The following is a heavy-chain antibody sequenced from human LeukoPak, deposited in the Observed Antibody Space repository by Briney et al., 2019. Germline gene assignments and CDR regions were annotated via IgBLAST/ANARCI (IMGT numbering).Heavy chain of an antibody. CDR1: EFTFSNYA. Sequence: GGSLRLSCAASEFTFSNYAMSWVRQAPGKGLEWVSVISGSGGTTYSADSVKGRFTVSRDNSKNTLYLQMNSLRAEDTAAYYCARERGSSGGNTNGYFDYWGQGALVTVSS. J-gene: IGHJ4*02. CDR3: ARERGSSGGNTNGYFDY. D-gene: IGHD4-23*01. V-gene: IGHV3-23*01. CDR2: ISGSGGTT.